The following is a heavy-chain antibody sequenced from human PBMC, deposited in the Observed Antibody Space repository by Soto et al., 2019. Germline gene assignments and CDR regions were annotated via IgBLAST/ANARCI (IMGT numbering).Heavy chain of an antibody. CDR2: ISAGVGIT. V-gene: IGHV3-23*01. CDR1: GFTFSTYA. Sequence: GGSLRLSCAASGFTFSTYAMSWFRQAPGEGLEWVSTISAGVGITYYADSVRGRFTISRDNSQNTLYLQMHSLRAEDAAVYYCASYYYFNGGSLRKFDYWGQGTLVTVSS. CDR3: ASYYYFNGGSLRKFDY. J-gene: IGHJ4*02. D-gene: IGHD3-22*01.